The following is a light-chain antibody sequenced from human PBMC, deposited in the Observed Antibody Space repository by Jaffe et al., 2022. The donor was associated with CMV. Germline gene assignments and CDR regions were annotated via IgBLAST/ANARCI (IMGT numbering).Light chain of an antibody. V-gene: IGKV1-16*01. CDR2: AAS. CDR3: QHYKNYPIT. CDR1: QAINSY. Sequence: DIQMTQSPSSLSASVGDRVTITCRASQAINSYLAWFQHKPGKAPKSLISAASSLQSGVPSRFSGSGSGTDFTLTISSLQPEDFATYYCQHYKNYPITFGQGTRLEIK. J-gene: IGKJ5*01.